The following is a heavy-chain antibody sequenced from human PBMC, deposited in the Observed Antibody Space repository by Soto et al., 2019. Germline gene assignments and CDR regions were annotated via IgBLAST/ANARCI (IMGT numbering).Heavy chain of an antibody. CDR1: GYTFTSYA. D-gene: IGHD3-9*01. J-gene: IGHJ4*02. Sequence: ASVKVSCKASGYTFTSYAMHWVRQAPGQGLELMGWINAGNGNTKYSQKFQGRVTITRDTSASTAYMELSSLRFEDTAVYYCARGRYDILTVDYWGQGTLVTVSS. CDR2: INAGNGNT. V-gene: IGHV1-3*01. CDR3: ARGRYDILTVDY.